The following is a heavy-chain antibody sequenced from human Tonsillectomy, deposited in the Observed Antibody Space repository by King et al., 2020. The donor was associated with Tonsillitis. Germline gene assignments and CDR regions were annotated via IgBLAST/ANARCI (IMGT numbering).Heavy chain of an antibody. J-gene: IGHJ6*02. CDR1: GYIFTSYW. CDR3: ARRDYDTLTDNYYGLDV. Sequence: VQLVESGAEVKKPGESLRISCKGSGYIFTSYWISWVRQMPGKGLEWMGRIDPGDSHTNYSPSFQGHVTISTDTSISTAYLEWSSLKASDTATYYCARRDYDTLTDNYYGLDVWGQGTTVTVSS. D-gene: IGHD3-9*01. V-gene: IGHV5-10-1*03. CDR2: IDPGDSHT.